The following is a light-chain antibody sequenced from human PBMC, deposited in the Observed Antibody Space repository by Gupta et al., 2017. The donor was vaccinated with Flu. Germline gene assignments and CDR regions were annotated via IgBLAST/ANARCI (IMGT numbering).Light chain of an antibody. Sequence: QSALTQPASVSGSPGQSITISYTSTSSDVGCSDYVSWYQQHPDKAPKLLIYDVTNRPSGVASRFSGSKYGNTASLTISGLQAEDETDYYCCSYTSGSTFYVFGTGTKVTVL. J-gene: IGLJ1*01. CDR3: CSYTSGSTFYV. CDR2: DVT. CDR1: SSDVGCSDY. V-gene: IGLV2-14*03.